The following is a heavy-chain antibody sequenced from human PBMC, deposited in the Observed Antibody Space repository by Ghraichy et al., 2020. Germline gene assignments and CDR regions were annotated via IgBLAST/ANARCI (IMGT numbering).Heavy chain of an antibody. V-gene: IGHV3-7*03. CDR3: ARDLIEPY. D-gene: IGHD3-16*02. J-gene: IGHJ4*02. CDR1: GFSFSSYW. CDR2: IKQDGSEE. Sequence: GGSLRLSCATSGFSFSSYWMTWVRQAPGKGLEWVANIKQDGSEEYYADSVKGRFAISRDNAKKSLWLQMNSLRAEDTAVYYCARDLIEPYWGQGTLVTVSS.